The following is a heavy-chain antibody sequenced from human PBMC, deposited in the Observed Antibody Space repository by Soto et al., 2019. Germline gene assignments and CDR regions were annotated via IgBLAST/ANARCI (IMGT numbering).Heavy chain of an antibody. D-gene: IGHD3-10*01. CDR3: ARGGDNSPWYYSL. Sequence: SETLSLTCTVSGGSVNNNYWSWIRQPPGRGLEWIGYIFSSGGTSYNPSLETRVAISVDTSKNQLSLKLRSVTAADTAVYYCARGGDNSPWYYSLWGQGTLVTVSS. CDR2: IFSSGGT. J-gene: IGHJ4*02. V-gene: IGHV4-59*02. CDR1: GGSVNNNY.